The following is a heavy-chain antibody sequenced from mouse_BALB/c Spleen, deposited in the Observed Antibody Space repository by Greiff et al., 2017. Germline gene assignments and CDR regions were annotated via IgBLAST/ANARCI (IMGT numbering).Heavy chain of an antibody. Sequence: EVQLVESGGGLVQPGGSLKLSCAASGFTFSSYTMSWVRQTPEKRLEWVAYISNGGGSTYYPDTVKGRFTISRDNAKNTLYLQMSSLKSEDTAMYYCARQRDWFAYWGQGTLVTVSA. V-gene: IGHV5-12-2*01. J-gene: IGHJ3*01. CDR1: GFTFSSYT. CDR2: ISNGGGST. CDR3: ARQRDWFAY.